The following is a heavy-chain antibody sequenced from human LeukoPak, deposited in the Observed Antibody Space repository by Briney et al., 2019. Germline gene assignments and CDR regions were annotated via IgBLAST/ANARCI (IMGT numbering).Heavy chain of an antibody. V-gene: IGHV3-33*05. CDR1: GFIFSYYG. D-gene: IGHD2-21*01. CDR3: ARELSQIVWGGLDY. J-gene: IGHJ4*02. CDR2: IQNDASTE. Sequence: GGSLRLSCAASGFIFSYYGMHWVRQAPGKGLEWVAVIQNDASTENFADSVKGRFTISRDNSKNTVFLQMNSLRVEDTAVYYCARELSQIVWGGLDYGGQGTLVSVSS.